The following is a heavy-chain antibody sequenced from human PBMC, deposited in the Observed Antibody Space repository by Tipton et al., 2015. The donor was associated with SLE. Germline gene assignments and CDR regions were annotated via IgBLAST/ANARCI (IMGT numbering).Heavy chain of an antibody. Sequence: GSLRLSCAASGFTVSSNYMSWVRQAPGKGLEWVSVIYSDSSTYYADSVKGRFTISRDNSKNTLYLQMNSLRAEDTAVYYCARVATLAYCGGDCYSRGWFDPWGQGTLVTVSS. D-gene: IGHD2-21*02. CDR1: GFTVSSNY. V-gene: IGHV3-53*01. CDR2: IYSDSST. CDR3: ARVATLAYCGGDCYSRGWFDP. J-gene: IGHJ5*02.